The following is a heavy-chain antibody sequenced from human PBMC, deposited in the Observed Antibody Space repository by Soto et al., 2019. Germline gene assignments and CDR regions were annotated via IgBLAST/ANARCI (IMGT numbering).Heavy chain of an antibody. CDR1: GFSFSTYW. J-gene: IGHJ4*02. D-gene: IGHD2-21*01. CDR3: ARKQSGDSFEY. V-gene: IGHV3-74*01. Sequence: GGSLRLSCAASGFSFSTYWMHWVRQAPGKGLVWVSRINGDGSMTGYADSVKGRFTISRDNAKNTLYLQMNSLRAEDTAVYYCARKQSGDSFEYWAQETLVTFS. CDR2: INGDGSMT.